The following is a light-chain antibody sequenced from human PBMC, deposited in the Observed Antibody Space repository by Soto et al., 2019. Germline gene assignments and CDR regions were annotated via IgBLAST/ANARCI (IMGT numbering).Light chain of an antibody. J-gene: IGKJ1*01. Sequence: EVVMTQSPVTLSVSPGEGATLSCRASQSVSKHLAWYQQRPGQAPRILIYGTSTRATGIPARFSGSGSGTEFTLTISSLQSEDVALYYCQHYFSWPRTFGQGTKVEIK. CDR1: QSVSKH. CDR3: QHYFSWPRT. CDR2: GTS. V-gene: IGKV3-15*01.